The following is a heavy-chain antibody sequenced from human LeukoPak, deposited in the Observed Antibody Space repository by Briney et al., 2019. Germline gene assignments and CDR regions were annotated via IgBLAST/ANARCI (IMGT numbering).Heavy chain of an antibody. CDR2: ISYDGSNK. D-gene: IGHD6-19*01. V-gene: IGHV3-30-3*01. CDR3: ARVVSSGWYSFDY. Sequence: GGSLRLSCVASGFTFSSYAMHWVRQAPGKGLEWVAVISYDGSNKYYADSVKGRFTISRDNSKNTLYLQMNSLRADDTAVYYCARVVSSGWYSFDYWGQGTLLTVSS. J-gene: IGHJ4*02. CDR1: GFTFSSYA.